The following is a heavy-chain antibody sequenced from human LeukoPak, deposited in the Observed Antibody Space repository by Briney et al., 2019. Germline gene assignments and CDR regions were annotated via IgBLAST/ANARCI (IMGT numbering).Heavy chain of an antibody. Sequence: GASVKVSCKASGYTFTSYAMHWVRQAPGQRLEWMGWINAGNGNTKYSQKFQGRVTITRDTSASPAYMELSSLRSEDTAVYYCAREGCSYGYSYWGQGTLVTVSS. D-gene: IGHD5-18*01. CDR3: AREGCSYGYSY. J-gene: IGHJ4*02. CDR1: GYTFTSYA. V-gene: IGHV1-3*01. CDR2: INAGNGNT.